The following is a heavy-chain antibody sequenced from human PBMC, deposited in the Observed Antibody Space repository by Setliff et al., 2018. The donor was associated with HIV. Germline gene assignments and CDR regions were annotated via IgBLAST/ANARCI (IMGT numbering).Heavy chain of an antibody. CDR2: IYHSGST. D-gene: IGHD5-18*01. CDR3: ARRGRTGNSYVLHWFDP. CDR1: GGSFSGYY. V-gene: IGHV4-34*01. Sequence: SETLSLTCAVYGGSFSGYYWSWIRQPPGKGLEWIGEIYHSGSTNYNPSLKSRVTMSVDTSKDQFSLKLSSVTAADTAVYFCARRGRTGNSYVLHWFDPWGQGTLVTVSS. J-gene: IGHJ5*02.